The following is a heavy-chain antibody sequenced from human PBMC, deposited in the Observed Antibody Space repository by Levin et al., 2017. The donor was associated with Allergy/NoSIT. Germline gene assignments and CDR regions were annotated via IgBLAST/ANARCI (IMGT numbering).Heavy chain of an antibody. CDR1: GGSISSSSYY. CDR3: ARHKGGSSSWLNWFDP. V-gene: IGHV4-39*01. CDR2: IYYSGST. J-gene: IGHJ5*02. D-gene: IGHD6-13*01. Sequence: SETLSLTCTVSGGSISSSSYYWGWIRQPPGKGLEWIGSIYYSGSTYYNPSLKSRVTISVDTSKNQFSLKLSSVTAADTAVYYCARHKGGSSSWLNWFDPWGQGTLVTVSS.